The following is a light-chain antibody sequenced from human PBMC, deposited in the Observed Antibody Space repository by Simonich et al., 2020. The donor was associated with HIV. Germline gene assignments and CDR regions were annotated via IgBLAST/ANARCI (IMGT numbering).Light chain of an antibody. CDR3: QQYNNWLYT. V-gene: IGKV3-15*01. J-gene: IGKJ2*01. CDR1: QSVRSN. Sequence: DIVMTQSPATLSVSPGERATLSCRASQSVRSNLAGYQQKPGQAPRLLIYGTTTRATGIPARFSGSGSGIEFTLTISSMQSEDFAVYYCQQYNNWLYTFGQGTKLEIK. CDR2: GTT.